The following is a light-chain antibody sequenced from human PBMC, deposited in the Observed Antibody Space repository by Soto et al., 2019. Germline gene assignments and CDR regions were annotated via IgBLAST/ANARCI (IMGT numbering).Light chain of an antibody. J-gene: IGKJ4*01. CDR1: QNINNY. CDR2: KAS. V-gene: IGKV1-5*03. Sequence: DIQMTQSPSSLSASVGDTVTITCQASQNINNYLNWYQQKPGRAPKLLIYKASSLESGVQSRFSGSGSGTEFTLTIRSLQPDDFATYYCKQYNSYSLTFGGGTKVDIK. CDR3: KQYNSYSLT.